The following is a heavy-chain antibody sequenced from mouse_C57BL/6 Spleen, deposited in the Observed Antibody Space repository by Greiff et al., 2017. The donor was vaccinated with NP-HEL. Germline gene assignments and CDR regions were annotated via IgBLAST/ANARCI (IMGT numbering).Heavy chain of an antibody. CDR2: ISDGGSYT. J-gene: IGHJ3*01. CDR3: ARDLAPEDGYYRAWFAY. D-gene: IGHD2-3*01. CDR1: GFTFSSYA. V-gene: IGHV5-4*01. Sequence: EVKVIESGGGLVKPGGSLKLSCAASGFTFSSYAMSWVRQTPEKRLEWVATISDGGSYTYYPDHVKGRFTITRDKAKNNLYRQRSHLKSEDTAMYDCARDLAPEDGYYRAWFAYWGQGTLVTVSA.